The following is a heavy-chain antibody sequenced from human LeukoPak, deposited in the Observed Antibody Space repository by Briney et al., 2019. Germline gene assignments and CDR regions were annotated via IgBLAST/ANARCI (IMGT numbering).Heavy chain of an antibody. CDR2: IYHSGST. CDR1: GYSISSGNY. D-gene: IGHD3-16*01. Sequence: PSETLSLTCTVSGYSISSGNYWGWIRQPPGKGPEWIGSIYHSGSTYYNPSLKSRVSISVDTSKNQFSLRLSSVTAADTAVYYCAKALSPRITHDVFDIWGQGTMVTVSS. V-gene: IGHV4-38-2*02. J-gene: IGHJ3*02. CDR3: AKALSPRITHDVFDI.